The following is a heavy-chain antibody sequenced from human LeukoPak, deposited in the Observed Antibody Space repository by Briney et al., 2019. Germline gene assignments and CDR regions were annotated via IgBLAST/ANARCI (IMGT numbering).Heavy chain of an antibody. CDR3: ARSPARNYYYDSSAPFDP. CDR1: GGSISSYY. Sequence: KPSETLSLTCTVSGGSISSYYWSWIRQPPGKGLDWIGYIYYSGSTNYNPSLKSRVTISVDTSKNQFSLKLSSVTAADTAVYYCARSPARNYYYDSSAPFDPWGQGTLVAVSS. CDR2: IYYSGST. D-gene: IGHD3-22*01. V-gene: IGHV4-59*01. J-gene: IGHJ5*02.